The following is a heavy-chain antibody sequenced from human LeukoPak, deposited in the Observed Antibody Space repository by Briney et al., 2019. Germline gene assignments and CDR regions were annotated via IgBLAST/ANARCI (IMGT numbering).Heavy chain of an antibody. D-gene: IGHD5-12*01. J-gene: IGHJ6*03. V-gene: IGHV3-30*18. CDR1: GFTFSSYG. Sequence: GGSLRLSCAASGFTFSSYGMHWVRQAPGKGLEWVAVISYDGSNKYYADSVKGRFTISRDNSKNTLYLQMNSLRAEDTAVYYCAKEDIVATTLPAQTYYYYYYMDVWGKGTTVTVSS. CDR2: ISYDGSNK. CDR3: AKEDIVATTLPAQTYYYYYYMDV.